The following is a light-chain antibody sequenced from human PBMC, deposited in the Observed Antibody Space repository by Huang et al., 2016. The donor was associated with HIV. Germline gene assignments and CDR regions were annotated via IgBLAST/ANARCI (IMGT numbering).Light chain of an antibody. CDR1: LALINS. CDR2: GAS. J-gene: IGKJ1*01. Sequence: DIQMTQSPSSLSASIGDKVTITCRAILALINSLAWYQQQPGKAPKPLVHGASNLAVGVPSRFSGSGSGTDYTLTIRSLQPEDFATYYCQQYYVSPWTFGQGTRVEIK. V-gene: IGKV1-NL1*01. CDR3: QQYYVSPWT.